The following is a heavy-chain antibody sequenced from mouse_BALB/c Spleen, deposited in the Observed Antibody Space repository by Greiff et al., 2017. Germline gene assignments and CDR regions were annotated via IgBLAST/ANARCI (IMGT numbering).Heavy chain of an antibody. V-gene: IGHV1S137*01. J-gene: IGHJ4*01. D-gene: IGHD2-14*01. CDR1: GYTFTDYA. CDR2: ISTYYGDA. CDR3: ARWNYRYDDYAMDD. Sequence: VQRVESGAELVRPGVSVKISCKGSGYTFTDYAMHWVKQSHAKSLEWIGVISTYYGDASYNQKFKGKATMTVDKSSSTAYMELARLTSEDSAIYYCARWNYRYDDYAMDDWGQGTSVTVSS.